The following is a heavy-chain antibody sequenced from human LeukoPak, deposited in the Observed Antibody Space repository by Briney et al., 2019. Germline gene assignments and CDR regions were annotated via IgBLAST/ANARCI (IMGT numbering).Heavy chain of an antibody. CDR3: ARDRWGIYSTYYYYYMDV. CDR2: INHSGST. D-gene: IGHD6-13*01. Sequence: SETLSLTCAVYGGSFSGYYWSWIRQPPGKGLEWIGEINHSGSTNYNPSLKSRVTISVDTSKNQFSMKLSSVTAADTAVYYCARDRWGIYSTYYYYYMDVWGKGTTVTISS. V-gene: IGHV4-34*01. J-gene: IGHJ6*03. CDR1: GGSFSGYY.